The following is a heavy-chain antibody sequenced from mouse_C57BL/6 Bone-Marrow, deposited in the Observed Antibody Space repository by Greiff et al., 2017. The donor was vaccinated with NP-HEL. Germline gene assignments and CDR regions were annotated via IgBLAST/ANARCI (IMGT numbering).Heavy chain of an antibody. Sequence: EVQRVESGPVLVKPGASVKMSCKASGYTFTDYYMNWVKQSHGKSLEWIGVINPYNGGTSYNQKFKGKATLTVDKSSSTAYMELNSLTSEDSAVYYCAREGWMNAMDYWGQGTSVTVSS. CDR3: AREGWMNAMDY. J-gene: IGHJ4*01. CDR2: INPYNGGT. D-gene: IGHD3-2*02. V-gene: IGHV1-19*01. CDR1: GYTFTDYY.